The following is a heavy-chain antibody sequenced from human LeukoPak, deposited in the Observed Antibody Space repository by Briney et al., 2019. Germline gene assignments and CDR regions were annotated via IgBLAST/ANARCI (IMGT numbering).Heavy chain of an antibody. Sequence: ASVKVSCKASGYTFVTYAISWARQAPGQGLEWMGWSSAYNGDTNYAQRLQGRVTMTTDTSTSTAYMELRSLRSDDTAVYYCASGRLGELSLYYWGQGTLVTVSS. CDR3: ASGRLGELSLYY. J-gene: IGHJ4*02. CDR2: SSAYNGDT. D-gene: IGHD3-16*02. V-gene: IGHV1-18*01. CDR1: GYTFVTYA.